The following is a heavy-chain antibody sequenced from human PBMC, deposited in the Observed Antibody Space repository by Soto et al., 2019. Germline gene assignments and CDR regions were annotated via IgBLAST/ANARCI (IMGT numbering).Heavy chain of an antibody. CDR1: GFTFSSYV. Sequence: QVQLVESGGGVVQPGTSLRLSCAPSGFTFSSYVMHWVRQAPGKGLEWVAVVHYDGTKKYYADSVRGRFTISRDNSEHILDLQMNSLRPDDTAVYFCARETSYDFWSGPQTMDVWGQGTTVTVSS. CDR2: VHYDGTKK. CDR3: ARETSYDFWSGPQTMDV. J-gene: IGHJ6*02. V-gene: IGHV3-33*01. D-gene: IGHD3-3*01.